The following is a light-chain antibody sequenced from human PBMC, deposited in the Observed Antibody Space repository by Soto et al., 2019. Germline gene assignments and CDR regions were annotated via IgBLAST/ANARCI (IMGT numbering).Light chain of an antibody. J-gene: IGKJ4*01. CDR2: AAS. CDR1: QSISSY. CDR3: QQSYSTPPD. Sequence: DIQMTQSPSSLSASVGDRVTITCRASQSISSYLNWYQQKPGKAPKLPIYAASSLQSGVPSRFSGSGSGTDFTLTISSLQPEDFATYYCQQSYSTPPDFGGGTKVDIK. V-gene: IGKV1-39*01.